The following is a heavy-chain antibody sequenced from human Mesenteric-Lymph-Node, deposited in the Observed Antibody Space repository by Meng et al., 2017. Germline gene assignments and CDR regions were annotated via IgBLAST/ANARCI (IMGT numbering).Heavy chain of an antibody. J-gene: IGHJ4*02. Sequence: ASVKVSCKASGYTFTSYDINWVRQATGQGLEWMGWMNPNSGNTGYAQKFQGRVTMTRNTSISTAYMELSSLRSDDTAVYYCARDRGYYYDSSGYPYFDYWGQGTLVTVSS. D-gene: IGHD3-22*01. V-gene: IGHV1-8*01. CDR1: GYTFTSYD. CDR2: MNPNSGNT. CDR3: ARDRGYYYDSSGYPYFDY.